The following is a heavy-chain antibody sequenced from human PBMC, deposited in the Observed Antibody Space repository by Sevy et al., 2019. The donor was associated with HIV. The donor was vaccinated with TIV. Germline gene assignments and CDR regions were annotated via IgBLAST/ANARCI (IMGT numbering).Heavy chain of an antibody. CDR3: ARDSVLSPRVFDS. Sequence: SETLSLTCTVSGGSMSSDFWSWILQPPGKDLEWIGYIYYTGTTNYNPSLKSRLTMSLDTSKNRFSLKLTAVTAADTAVYYCARDSVLSPRVFDSWGQGTLVTVSS. J-gene: IGHJ4*02. CDR1: GGSMSSDF. CDR2: IYYTGTT. V-gene: IGHV4-59*01.